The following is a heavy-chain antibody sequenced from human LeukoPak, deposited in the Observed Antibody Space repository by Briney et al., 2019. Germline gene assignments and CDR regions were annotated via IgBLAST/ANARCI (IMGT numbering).Heavy chain of an antibody. CDR2: IFSGGTT. CDR3: ARGVLGNSYGFDY. CDR1: GFTVSSNY. V-gene: IGHV3-53*04. D-gene: IGHD5-18*01. J-gene: IGHJ4*02. Sequence: TGGSLRLSCAASGFTVSSNYMSWVRQAPGKGLEWVSVIFSGGTTYYADSVKARFTISRHNSENTLYLQMNSLRGEDTAVYYCARGVLGNSYGFDYWGQGTLVTVSS.